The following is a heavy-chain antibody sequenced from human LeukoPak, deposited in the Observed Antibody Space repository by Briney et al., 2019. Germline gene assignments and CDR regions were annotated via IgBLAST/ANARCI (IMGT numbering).Heavy chain of an antibody. CDR3: ARDLKRRVYYDSSGSDDAFDI. V-gene: IGHV3-30-3*01. J-gene: IGHJ3*02. D-gene: IGHD3-22*01. CDR1: GFTFSSYA. CDR2: ISYDGSNK. Sequence: PGRSLRLSCAASGFTFSSYAMHWVRQAPGKGLEGVAVISYDGSNKYYADSVKGRFTISRDNAKNSLYLQMNSLRAEDTAVYYCARDLKRRVYYDSSGSDDAFDIWGQGTMVTVSS.